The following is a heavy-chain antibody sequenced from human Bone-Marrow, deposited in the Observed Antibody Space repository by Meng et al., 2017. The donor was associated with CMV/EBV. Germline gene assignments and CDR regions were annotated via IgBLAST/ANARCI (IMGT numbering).Heavy chain of an antibody. CDR2: VDNSGNT. D-gene: IGHD4-11*01. V-gene: IGHV4-59*01. CDR1: GGSISSYF. Sequence: SETLSLTCTVSGGSISSYFWSWIRQPPGKGLEWLGYVDNSGNTNYSPSLKSRVTISLDPSKNPFSLNLTSVTVADTAVYFCARDGLQWFDPWGQGTLVTVSS. CDR3: ARDGLQWFDP. J-gene: IGHJ5*02.